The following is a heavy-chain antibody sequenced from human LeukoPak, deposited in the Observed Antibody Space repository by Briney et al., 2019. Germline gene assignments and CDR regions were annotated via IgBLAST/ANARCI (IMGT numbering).Heavy chain of an antibody. CDR3: AREWTRGAGSYYWPDAFDI. Sequence: ASVKVSCKASGYTFTGYYMHWVRQAPGQGLEWMGWINPKSGGTNYAQKFQGRVTMTRDTSISTAYMELSRLRSDDTAVYYCAREWTRGAGSYYWPDAFDIWGQGTMVTVSS. CDR1: GYTFTGYY. J-gene: IGHJ3*02. CDR2: INPKSGGT. D-gene: IGHD1-26*01. V-gene: IGHV1-2*02.